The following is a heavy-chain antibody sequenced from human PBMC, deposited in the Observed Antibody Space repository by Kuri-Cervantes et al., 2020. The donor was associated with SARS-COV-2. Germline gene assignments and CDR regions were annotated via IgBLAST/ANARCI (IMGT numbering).Heavy chain of an antibody. CDR2: ISKGSDTI. D-gene: IGHD6-19*01. V-gene: IGHV3-48*01. CDR3: ARDLAAVAGGGWFDP. CDR1: GFTFNTYS. J-gene: IGHJ5*02. Sequence: GESLKISCAASGFTFNTYSMDWVRLAPGKGLEWLAYISKGSDTIYYADSVKGRFTISRDNSKNTLYLQMNSLRAEDTAVYYCARDLAAVAGGGWFDPWGQGTLVTVSS.